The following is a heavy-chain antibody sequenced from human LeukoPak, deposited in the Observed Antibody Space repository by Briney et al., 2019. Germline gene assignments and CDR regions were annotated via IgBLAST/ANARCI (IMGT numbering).Heavy chain of an antibody. J-gene: IGHJ4*02. CDR2: LNQDGSVK. CDR1: GFTLSNFW. CDR3: ARDWWAAREY. D-gene: IGHD6-6*01. V-gene: IGHV3-7*01. Sequence: PGGSLRLSCAASGFTLSNFWMSWVRQAPGKGLEWVASLNQDGSVKYYVDSVKGRFTIYKDNAKNSLYLQMNSLTAEDTAVYYCARDWWAAREYWGQGTLVTVSS.